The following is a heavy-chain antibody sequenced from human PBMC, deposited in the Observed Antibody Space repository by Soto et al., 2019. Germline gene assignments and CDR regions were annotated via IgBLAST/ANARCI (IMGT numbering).Heavy chain of an antibody. D-gene: IGHD3-3*01. CDR2: IYYSGST. V-gene: IGHV4-31*03. Sequence: QVQLQESGPGLVKPSQTLSLTCTVSGGSISSGDYYWSWIRQHPGKGLEWIGYIYYSGSTYYNPSTKSRVTRSVDTSKTPFSRERSSVTAADTAVYYCARWWSGSRQGFDPWGQGTLVTVSS. CDR1: GGSISSGDYY. CDR3: ARWWSGSRQGFDP. J-gene: IGHJ5*02.